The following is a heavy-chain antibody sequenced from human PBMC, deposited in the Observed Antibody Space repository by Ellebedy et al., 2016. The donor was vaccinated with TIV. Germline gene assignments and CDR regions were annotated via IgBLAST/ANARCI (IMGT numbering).Heavy chain of an antibody. CDR2: IPYDGSDK. D-gene: IGHD3-10*01. V-gene: IGHV3-30*18. CDR3: AKVYHYGSRRYSENYYYGLDV. Sequence: GGSLRLSXPASRITFSSFDMHWVRQAPGKGLEWVAAIPYDGSDKYYGDSVKGRFSISRDNSKNTLYLQMNSLRVEDAAVYYCAKVYHYGSRRYSENYYYGLDVWGQGTTVTVSS. J-gene: IGHJ6*02. CDR1: RITFSSFD.